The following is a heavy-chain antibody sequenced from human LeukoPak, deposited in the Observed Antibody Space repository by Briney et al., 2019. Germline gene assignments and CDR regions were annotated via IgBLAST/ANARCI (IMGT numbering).Heavy chain of an antibody. CDR3: ARDATTVVTPGYMDV. CDR2: IYTSGST. Sequence: SETLSPTCTVSGGSISSYYWSWIRQPAGKGLEWIGRIYTSGSTNYNPSLKSRVTMSVDTSKNQFSLKLSSVTAADTAVYYCARDATTVVTPGYMDVWGKGTTVTVSS. J-gene: IGHJ6*03. D-gene: IGHD4-23*01. V-gene: IGHV4-4*07. CDR1: GGSISSYY.